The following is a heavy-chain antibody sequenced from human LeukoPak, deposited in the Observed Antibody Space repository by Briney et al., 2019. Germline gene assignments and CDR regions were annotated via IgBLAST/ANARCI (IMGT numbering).Heavy chain of an antibody. Sequence: ASVKVSCKTSGYTFTGFYIHWVRQAPGQGLEWMGWINPNTGATNFAQKFQGRVTMTTDTSVNTAYMDLRRLRFDDTAVYYCAEDAWGDIRRDYWDQGTLVTVSS. V-gene: IGHV1-2*02. CDR3: AEDAWGDIRRDY. D-gene: IGHD3-16*01. CDR1: GYTFTGFY. J-gene: IGHJ4*02. CDR2: INPNTGAT.